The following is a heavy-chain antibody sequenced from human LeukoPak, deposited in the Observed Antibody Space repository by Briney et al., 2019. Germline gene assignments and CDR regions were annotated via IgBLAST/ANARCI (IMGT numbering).Heavy chain of an antibody. Sequence: GGSLRLSCAASGFTFSSYGMHWVRQAPGKGLEWVAVIWYDGSNKYYADSVKGRFTISRDNSKNTLYLQMNSLRAEDTAVYYCARIGHEDYYFDYWGQGTLVTVSS. CDR1: GFTFSSYG. CDR2: IWYDGSNK. CDR3: ARIGHEDYYFDY. J-gene: IGHJ4*02. V-gene: IGHV3-33*01.